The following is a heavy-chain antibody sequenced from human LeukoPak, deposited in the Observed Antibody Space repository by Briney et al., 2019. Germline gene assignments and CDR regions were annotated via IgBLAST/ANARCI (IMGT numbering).Heavy chain of an antibody. CDR2: IDRLGIST. Sequence: PGGSLRLSCVASRFSLSSYAISWVRQAPGRGLEWVSAIDRLGISTYYAHSLKGRFTISRDSSKMYLHMDSLRVEDTAVYYCAKDASPSSNGWYLWVTWGQGTLVSVSS. J-gene: IGHJ4*02. D-gene: IGHD6-19*01. V-gene: IGHV3-23*01. CDR1: RFSLSSYA. CDR3: AKDASPSSNGWYLWVT.